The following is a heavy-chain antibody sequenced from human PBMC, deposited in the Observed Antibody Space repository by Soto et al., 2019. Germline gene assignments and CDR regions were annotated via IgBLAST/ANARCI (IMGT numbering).Heavy chain of an antibody. Sequence: ASVKVSCKASGYTFTGYYMHWVRQAPGQRLEWMGWINAGNGNTKYSQKFQGRVTITRDTSASTAYMKLSSLRSEVTAVYYCARSIVVVTALDYWGQGTLVTVSS. CDR1: GYTFTGYY. D-gene: IGHD2-21*02. J-gene: IGHJ4*02. V-gene: IGHV1-3*01. CDR2: INAGNGNT. CDR3: ARSIVVVTALDY.